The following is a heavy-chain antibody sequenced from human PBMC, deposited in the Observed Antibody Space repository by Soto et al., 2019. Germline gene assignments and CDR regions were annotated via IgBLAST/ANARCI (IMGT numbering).Heavy chain of an antibody. J-gene: IGHJ4*02. CDR3: ANNVYCGYVYFDY. V-gene: IGHV3-23*01. CDR2: ITVSGHRT. Sequence: SLRLSCAASGFTFSTYAMTWVRQAPGKGLEWVSSITVSGHRTYHADSVKGRFSISRDNSKSTAYLEMNRLRAEDTAVYYCANNVYCGYVYFDYWGQGTPVTVSA. D-gene: IGHD5-12*01. CDR1: GFTFSTYA.